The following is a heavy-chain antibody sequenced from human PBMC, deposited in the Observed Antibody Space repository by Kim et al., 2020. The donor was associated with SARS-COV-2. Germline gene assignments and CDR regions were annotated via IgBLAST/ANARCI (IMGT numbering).Heavy chain of an antibody. CDR3: ARGPPGGTLPVY. CDR1: GFTFSSYG. Sequence: GGSLRLSCAASGFTFSSYGMHWVRQAPGKGLEWVAVIWYDGSNKYYADSVKGRFTISRDNSKNTLYLQMNSLRAEDTAVYYCARGPPGGTLPVYWGQGTLVTVSS. J-gene: IGHJ4*02. V-gene: IGHV3-33*01. D-gene: IGHD1-1*01. CDR2: IWYDGSNK.